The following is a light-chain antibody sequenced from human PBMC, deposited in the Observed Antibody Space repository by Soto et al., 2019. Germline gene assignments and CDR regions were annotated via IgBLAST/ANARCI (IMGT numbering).Light chain of an antibody. Sequence: EIVLTQSPGTLSLSPGERATLSCRASRSVSNNYLAWYQQKSGQAPRLLIHDTSSRATGIPDRFSGTGSATDFTLTISRLEPEAFAVYYCQQYGTSPPLTFGGGTNVEIK. CDR2: DTS. J-gene: IGKJ4*01. CDR3: QQYGTSPPLT. V-gene: IGKV3-20*01. CDR1: RSVSNNY.